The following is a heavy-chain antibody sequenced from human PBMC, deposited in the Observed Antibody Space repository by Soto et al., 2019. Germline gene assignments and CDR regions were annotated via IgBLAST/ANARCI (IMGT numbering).Heavy chain of an antibody. J-gene: IGHJ2*01. CDR1: GFTFSNFA. V-gene: IGHV3-23*01. D-gene: IGHD3-10*01. CDR2: IHGSGLT. Sequence: WGSLLLSCEASGFTFSNFAMSWVRQAPGKGLELVSTIHGSGLTDYANSVRGRFAISRDNSKNTLWLQMNTLRAEDTALYFCAKNKGAGAPTNWCFNVWGRGTMVTVSS. CDR3: AKNKGAGAPTNWCFNV.